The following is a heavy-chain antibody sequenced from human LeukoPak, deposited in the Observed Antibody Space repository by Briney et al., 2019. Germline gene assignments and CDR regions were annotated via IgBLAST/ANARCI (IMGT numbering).Heavy chain of an antibody. CDR1: GFTVSSNY. Sequence: GGSLRLSCAASGFTVSSNYMSWVRRAPGKGLEWVSLIYSGGSTYYADSVKGRFTISRDNSKNTLYLQMNSLRAEDTALYYCARGYSRAAFDIWGQGTVVAVSS. CDR2: IYSGGST. J-gene: IGHJ3*02. V-gene: IGHV3-53*01. CDR3: ARGYSRAAFDI. D-gene: IGHD2-15*01.